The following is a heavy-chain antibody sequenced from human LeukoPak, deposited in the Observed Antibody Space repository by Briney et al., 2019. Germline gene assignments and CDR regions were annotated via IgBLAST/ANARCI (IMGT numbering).Heavy chain of an antibody. J-gene: IGHJ5*02. V-gene: IGHV4-59*12. CDR2: IDYSGSTNYNPS. CDR3: AREVPQWLAWFDP. CDR1: GASINSYY. D-gene: IGHD6-19*01. Sequence: SSETLSLTCTVSGASINSYYWSWIRQPPGKGLEWIGYIDYSGSTNYNPSNYNPSLKSRVTISVDTSKNQFSLKLSSVTAADTAVYYCAREVPQWLAWFDPWGQGTLVTVSS.